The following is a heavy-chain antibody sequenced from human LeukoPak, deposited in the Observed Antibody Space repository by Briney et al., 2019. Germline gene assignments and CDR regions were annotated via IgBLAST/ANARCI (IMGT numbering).Heavy chain of an antibody. V-gene: IGHV4-30-2*01. CDR1: GGSISSGGYS. CDR3: ARGTNSYGLDY. Sequence: PSQTLSLTCAVSGGSISSGGYSWRWIRQPPGKGLEWIGYIYYSGSTYYNPSLKSRVTISVDRSKSQFSLKLSSVSAADTAVYYCARGTNSYGLDYWGQGTLVTVSS. CDR2: IYYSGST. D-gene: IGHD5-18*01. J-gene: IGHJ4*02.